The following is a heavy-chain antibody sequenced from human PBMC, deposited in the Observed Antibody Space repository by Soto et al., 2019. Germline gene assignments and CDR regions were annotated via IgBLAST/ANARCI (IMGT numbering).Heavy chain of an antibody. D-gene: IGHD3-22*01. CDR1: GYTFTSYG. V-gene: IGHV1-18*04. J-gene: IGHJ6*02. CDR3: AGETPYDSSGFYFKNYYYYGMDV. Sequence: GASVKVSCKASGYTFTSYGISWVRQAPGQGLEWMGWISAYNGNTNYAQKLQGRVTMTTDTSTSTAYMELRSLRSDDTAVYYCAGETPYDSSGFYFKNYYYYGMDVWGQGTTVTV. CDR2: ISAYNGNT.